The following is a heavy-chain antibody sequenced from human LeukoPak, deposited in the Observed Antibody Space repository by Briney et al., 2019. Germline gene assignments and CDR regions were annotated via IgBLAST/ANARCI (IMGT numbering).Heavy chain of an antibody. CDR1: GFTFSSYT. V-gene: IGHV3-23*01. CDR2: ISGSGDSR. CDR3: ARDAQWAFDF. J-gene: IGHJ3*01. Sequence: PGGSLRLSCAASGFTFSSYTMNWVRQAPGKGLEWVSLISGSGDSRDYAESVKGRVTISTDNAKNSLYLQMNSLRDDDTAVYYCARDAQWAFDFWGQGAMVTVSS. D-gene: IGHD6-19*01.